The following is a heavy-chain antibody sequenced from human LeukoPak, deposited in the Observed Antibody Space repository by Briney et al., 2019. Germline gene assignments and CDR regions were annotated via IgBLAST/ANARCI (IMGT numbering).Heavy chain of an antibody. J-gene: IGHJ4*02. Sequence: GGSLRLSCAASGFTFSNYNMNWVRQAPGKGLEWVSFISGSSEYIYYADSVRGRFTISRDNAKNSLYLQMNSLRAEDTAVYYCARGTPTTRDFDSWGQGTLVTVSS. CDR3: ARGTPTTRDFDS. CDR2: ISGSSEYI. CDR1: GFTFSNYN. V-gene: IGHV3-21*01. D-gene: IGHD4-11*01.